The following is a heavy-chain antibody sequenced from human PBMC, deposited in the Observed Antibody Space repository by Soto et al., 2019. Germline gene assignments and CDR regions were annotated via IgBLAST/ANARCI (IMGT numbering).Heavy chain of an antibody. CDR2: ISNSGRST. Sequence: GGSLRLSCAASGLTFSSYAMSWVRQAPGKGLEWVSHISNSGRSTKYADSVKGRFTISRDNSKNTLYLQMNSLRAEDTAIYYCAKDALAYSDFWSWGQGTLVTVSS. V-gene: IGHV3-23*01. J-gene: IGHJ4*02. CDR3: AKDALAYSDFWS. CDR1: GLTFSSYA. D-gene: IGHD3-3*01.